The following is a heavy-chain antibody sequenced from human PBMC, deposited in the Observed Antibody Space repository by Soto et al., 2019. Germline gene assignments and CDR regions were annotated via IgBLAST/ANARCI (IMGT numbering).Heavy chain of an antibody. CDR3: ARVSIAAAGTNYYYYMDV. CDR2: IYYSGST. D-gene: IGHD6-13*01. V-gene: IGHV4-31*03. J-gene: IGHJ6*03. Sequence: SETLSLTCTVSGGSISSGGYYWSWIRQHPGKGLEWIGYIYYSGSTYYNPSLKSRVTISVDTSKNQFSLKLSSVTAADTAVYYCARVSIAAAGTNYYYYMDVWGKGTTVTVSS. CDR1: GGSISSGGYY.